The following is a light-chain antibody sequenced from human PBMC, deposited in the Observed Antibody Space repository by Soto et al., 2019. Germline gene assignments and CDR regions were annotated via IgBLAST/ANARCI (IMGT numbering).Light chain of an antibody. Sequence: EIVLTQSPATLSLSPGERATLSCRASQNISSYLAWYQQKPGQAPRLLLSDASIRATGIPARFSGSGSGTDFTLTISSLEPEDFAVYYCQQRSSWQSFGPGTKVDIK. J-gene: IGKJ3*01. V-gene: IGKV3-11*01. CDR2: DAS. CDR1: QNISSY. CDR3: QQRSSWQS.